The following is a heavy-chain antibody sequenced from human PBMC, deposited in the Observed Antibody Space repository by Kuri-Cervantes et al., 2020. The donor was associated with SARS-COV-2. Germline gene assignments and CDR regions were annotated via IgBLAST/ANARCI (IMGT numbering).Heavy chain of an antibody. CDR3: ARVGIFGVGHDAFDI. Sequence: GESLKIYCAASGFPYSSYAIHWVRQAPGKGLEWVAVISYDGSNKYYADSVTGRFTISSDNSKNTLYLQMNSLRAEDTAVYYCARVGIFGVGHDAFDIWGQGTRVTVSS. CDR1: GFPYSSYA. D-gene: IGHD3-3*01. J-gene: IGHJ3*02. CDR2: ISYDGSNK. V-gene: IGHV3-30-3*01.